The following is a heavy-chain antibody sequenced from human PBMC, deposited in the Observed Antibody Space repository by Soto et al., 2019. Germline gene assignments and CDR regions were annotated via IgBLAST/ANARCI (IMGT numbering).Heavy chain of an antibody. CDR3: ARATSSSSPYYYYGMDV. V-gene: IGHV1-8*01. J-gene: IGHJ6*02. Sequence: GASVKVSCKASGYTFTSYDINWVRQATGQGLEWMGWMNPNSGNTGYAQKFQGRVTMTRNTSISTAYMELSSLRSEDTAVYYCARATSSSSPYYYYGMDVWGQGTTVTVSS. CDR1: GYTFTSYD. D-gene: IGHD6-6*01. CDR2: MNPNSGNT.